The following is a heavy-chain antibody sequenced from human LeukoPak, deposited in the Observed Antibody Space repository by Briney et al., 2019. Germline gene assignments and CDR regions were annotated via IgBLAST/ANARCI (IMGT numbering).Heavy chain of an antibody. CDR3: ARGLAARLGQ. CDR1: GFTFSSYE. D-gene: IGHD6-6*01. Sequence: GGSLRLSCAASGFTFSSYEMNWVRQAPGKGLEGVSYISSSGTTIYYADSVKGRFTISRDNAKNSVYLQMNSLRDEDTAVYYCARGLAARLGQWGQGTLVTVSS. J-gene: IGHJ4*02. CDR2: ISSSGTTI. V-gene: IGHV3-48*03.